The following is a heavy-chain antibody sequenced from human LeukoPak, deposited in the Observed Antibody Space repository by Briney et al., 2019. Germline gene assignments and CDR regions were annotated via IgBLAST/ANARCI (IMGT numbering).Heavy chain of an antibody. CDR1: GYTFTSYA. J-gene: IGHJ6*02. CDR2: INAGNGNT. V-gene: IGHV1-3*01. CDR3: ARAANPYSYYYYGMDV. Sequence: ASVKVSCKASGYTFTSYAMHWVRQAPGQRLEWMGWINAGNGNTKYSQKFQGGVTITRDTSASTAYMELSSLRSEDTAVCYCARAANPYSYYYYGMDVWGQGTTVTVSS. D-gene: IGHD1-26*01.